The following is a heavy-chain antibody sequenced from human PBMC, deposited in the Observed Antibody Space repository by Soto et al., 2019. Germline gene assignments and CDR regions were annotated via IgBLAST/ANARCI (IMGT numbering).Heavy chain of an antibody. Sequence: GASVKVSCKASGYTFTGYYMHWVRQAPGQGLEWMGWINPNSGGTNYAQKFQGWVTMTRDTSTSTAYMELSRLRSDDTAVYYCARDKVVEMATIAFDYWGQGTLVTVSS. CDR2: INPNSGGT. J-gene: IGHJ4*02. D-gene: IGHD2-15*01. V-gene: IGHV1-2*04. CDR3: ARDKVVEMATIAFDY. CDR1: GYTFTGYY.